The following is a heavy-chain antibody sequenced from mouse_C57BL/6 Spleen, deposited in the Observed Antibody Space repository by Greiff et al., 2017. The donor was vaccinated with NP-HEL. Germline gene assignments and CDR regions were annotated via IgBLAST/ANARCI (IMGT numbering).Heavy chain of an antibody. Sequence: VQLQQSGAELVRPGTSVKVSCKASGYAFTNYLIEWVKQRPGQGLEWIGVINPGSGGTNYNEKFKGKATLTADKSSSTAYMQLSSLTSEDSAVYFCARGGLRPYAMDYWGQGTSVTVSS. D-gene: IGHD2-4*01. CDR1: GYAFTNYL. J-gene: IGHJ4*01. CDR2: INPGSGGT. CDR3: ARGGLRPYAMDY. V-gene: IGHV1-54*01.